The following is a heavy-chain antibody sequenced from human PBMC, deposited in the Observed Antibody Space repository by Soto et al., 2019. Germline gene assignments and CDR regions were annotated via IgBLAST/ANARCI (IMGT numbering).Heavy chain of an antibody. J-gene: IGHJ6*02. V-gene: IGHV4-31*03. D-gene: IGHD3-10*01. CDR3: ARDQRGSGRNYHYVMDV. CDR1: GGSISSGGYY. Sequence: ASETLSLTCTVSGGSISSGGYYWSWIRQHPGKGLEWIGYIYYIGSTYYNPSLKSRVTISVDTSKNQFSLKLSSVTAADTAVYYCARDQRGSGRNYHYVMDVWGQGTTVTVSS. CDR2: IYYIGST.